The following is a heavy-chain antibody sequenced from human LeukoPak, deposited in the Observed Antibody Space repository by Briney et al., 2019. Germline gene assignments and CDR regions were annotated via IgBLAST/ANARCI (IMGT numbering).Heavy chain of an antibody. V-gene: IGHV3-74*01. J-gene: IGHJ4*02. CDR1: GFTFSSFW. Sequence: GGSLRLSCVASGFTFSSFWMNWVRQAPGKGLVWVSRIASDGSSTTYADSVKGRFSISRDNAKNTLYLQMNSLRVEDTAVYYCARGRPHGNDYWGQGTLVTVSS. CDR3: ARGRPHGNDY. CDR2: IASDGSST. D-gene: IGHD4-23*01.